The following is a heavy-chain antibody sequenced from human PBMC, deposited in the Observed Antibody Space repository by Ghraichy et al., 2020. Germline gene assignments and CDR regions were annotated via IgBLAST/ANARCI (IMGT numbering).Heavy chain of an antibody. CDR3: AKQFYGSGTYSFDY. CDR1: GFTFTNYD. V-gene: IGHV3-23*01. CDR2: ISGSGTST. J-gene: IGHJ4*02. Sequence: GESLNISCAASGFTFTNYDMSWVRQAPGKGLEWVSTISGSGTSTYYADSVKGRFTISRDNSKNTLYLQMNSLRAEDTAVYYCAKQFYGSGTYSFDYWGQGTLVTVSS. D-gene: IGHD3-10*01.